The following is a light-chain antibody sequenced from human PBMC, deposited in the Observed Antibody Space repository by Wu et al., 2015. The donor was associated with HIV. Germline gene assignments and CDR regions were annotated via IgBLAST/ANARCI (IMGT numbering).Light chain of an antibody. Sequence: DIQMTQSPSTLSASVGDRVTITCRASQSITTRLAWYQQKPGKAPKFLISKASSLESGVPSRFSGSGSETEFTLTISSLQPDDFATYYCQQYNSYPWTFGQGTKVEIK. CDR2: KAS. V-gene: IGKV1-5*03. CDR1: QSITTR. CDR3: QQYNSYPWT. J-gene: IGKJ1*01.